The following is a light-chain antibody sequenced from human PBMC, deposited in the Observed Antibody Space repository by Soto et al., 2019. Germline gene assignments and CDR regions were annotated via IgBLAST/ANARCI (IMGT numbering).Light chain of an antibody. CDR1: QDITNF. Sequence: DIQMTQSPSSLSASVGDRVTITCQASQDITNFLNWYQQKPGKAPKLLIYDATYLEKGAPSRFSGSGSGTDFTFTISSLLPEDFATYFCQQYDDLPLTFGGGTKVEIK. V-gene: IGKV1-33*01. CDR3: QQYDDLPLT. J-gene: IGKJ4*01. CDR2: DAT.